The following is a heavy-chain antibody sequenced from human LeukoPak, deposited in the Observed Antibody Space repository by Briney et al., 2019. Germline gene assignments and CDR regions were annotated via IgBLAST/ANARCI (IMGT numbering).Heavy chain of an antibody. Sequence: GASVKVSCKASGYTFTSYDINWVRQATGQGLEWMGWMNPNSGDTGYPQKFQGRVTMTRDTSTSTVYMELSSLRSEDTAVYYCAKDYYDSSGYSEYFQHWGQGTLVTVSS. D-gene: IGHD3-22*01. CDR3: AKDYYDSSGYSEYFQH. V-gene: IGHV1-8*01. J-gene: IGHJ1*01. CDR1: GYTFTSYD. CDR2: MNPNSGDT.